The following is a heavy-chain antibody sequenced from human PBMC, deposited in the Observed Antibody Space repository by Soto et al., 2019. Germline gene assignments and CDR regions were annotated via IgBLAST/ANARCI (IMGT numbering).Heavy chain of an antibody. V-gene: IGHV1-18*01. CDR2: ISAYIGNT. CDR1: GYTFTSYG. Sequence: QVQLVQSGAEVKKPGASVKVSCKASGYTFTSYGISWVRQAPGQGLEWMGWISAYIGNTNYAQKHQGRVTMTTDTSTXKDYMELRSLRSDDTAVYYCARADYYDSSGYYSPSWGQGTLVTVSS. J-gene: IGHJ4*02. D-gene: IGHD3-22*01. CDR3: ARADYYDSSGYYSPS.